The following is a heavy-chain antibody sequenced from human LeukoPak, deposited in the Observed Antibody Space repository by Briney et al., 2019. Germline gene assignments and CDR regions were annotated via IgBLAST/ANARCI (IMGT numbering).Heavy chain of an antibody. V-gene: IGHV3-21*01. CDR1: GFTFSSYS. CDR3: ARDASDAVTMMGHYAFDI. J-gene: IGHJ3*02. Sequence: GGSLRLSCAASGFTFSSYSMNWVRQAPGKGLEWVSSITSSSSYIYYADSVKGRFTISRDNAKNSLYLQMNSLRAEDTAVYYCARDASDAVTMMGHYAFDIWGQGTMVTVSS. D-gene: IGHD3-22*01. CDR2: ITSSSSYI.